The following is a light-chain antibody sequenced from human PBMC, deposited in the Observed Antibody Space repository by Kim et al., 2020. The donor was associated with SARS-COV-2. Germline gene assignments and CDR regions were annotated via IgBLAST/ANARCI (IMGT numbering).Light chain of an antibody. V-gene: IGKV3-20*01. CDR3: QQYSSSALT. CDR1: QSVSSSD. Sequence: EIVLTQSPGTLSLSPGERATLSCRASQSVSSSDLAWYQQKPGQAPRLLIYGATSRATGIPDRFSGSGSGKDFTLTISRLEPEDFAVYYCQQYSSSALTFGGGTKVDIK. CDR2: GAT. J-gene: IGKJ4*01.